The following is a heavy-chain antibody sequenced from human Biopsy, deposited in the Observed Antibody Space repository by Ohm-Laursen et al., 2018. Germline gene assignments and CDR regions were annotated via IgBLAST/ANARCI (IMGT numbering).Heavy chain of an antibody. CDR3: ARGANEYGGLYFPH. Sequence: SETLSLTCTVSGGSFTGHYWTWIRQPPGKGLEWIGHISHTGYTSYKSSLKSRVTISLDTSMKHFSLRLTSLAAAVTAVYYCARGANEYGGLYFPHWGQGTLVTVSS. CDR2: ISHTGYT. V-gene: IGHV4-59*11. J-gene: IGHJ1*01. CDR1: GGSFTGHY. D-gene: IGHD4-23*01.